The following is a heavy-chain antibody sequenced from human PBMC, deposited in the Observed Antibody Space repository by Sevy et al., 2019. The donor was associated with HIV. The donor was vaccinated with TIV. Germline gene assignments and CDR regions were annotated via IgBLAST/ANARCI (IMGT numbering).Heavy chain of an antibody. CDR1: GYSFTSHW. CDR3: ATSRSGYFDSSGYYIY. Sequence: GGSLRLSFQGSGYSFTSHWIDWVRHMPGKGLEWMGIIYPEDSETRYSPSFQGQVTFSADKSISTAYLQWSSLKASDTAMYYCATSRSGYFDSSGYYIYWGQGTLVTVSS. CDR2: IYPEDSET. J-gene: IGHJ4*02. D-gene: IGHD3-22*01. V-gene: IGHV5-51*01.